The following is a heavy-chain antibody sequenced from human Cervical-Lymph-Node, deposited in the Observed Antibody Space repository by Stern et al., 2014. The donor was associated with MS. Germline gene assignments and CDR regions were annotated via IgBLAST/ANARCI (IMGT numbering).Heavy chain of an antibody. V-gene: IGHV3-33*06. CDR2: IWYDGRNK. D-gene: IGHD1-26*01. CDR3: AKFFKLRYSYSGMDV. J-gene: IGHJ6*02. Sequence: MQLVESGGGVVQPGRSLRLSCAASGFTFSSYGMHWVRQAPGKGLEWVAVIWYDGRNKYYADSVKGRFTISRANSKKTLYLQMNSLRAEDTAVYSCAKFFKLRYSYSGMDVWGQGTTVTVSS. CDR1: GFTFSSYG.